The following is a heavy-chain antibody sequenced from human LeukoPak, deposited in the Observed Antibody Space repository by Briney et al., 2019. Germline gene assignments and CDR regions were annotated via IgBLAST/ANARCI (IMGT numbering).Heavy chain of an antibody. J-gene: IGHJ4*02. CDR1: GFNFKIYA. D-gene: IGHD3-3*01. Sequence: GGSLRLSCAASGFNFKIYAMSWVRQAPGKGLEWVSSISSSSSYIYYADSVKGRFTISRDNAKNSLYLQMNSLRAEDTAVYYCARDFWSGYSDDWGQGTLVTVSS. CDR2: ISSSSSYI. CDR3: ARDFWSGYSDD. V-gene: IGHV3-21*01.